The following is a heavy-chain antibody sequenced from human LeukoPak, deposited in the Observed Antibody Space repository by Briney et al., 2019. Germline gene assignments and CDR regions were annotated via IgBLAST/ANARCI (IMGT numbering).Heavy chain of an antibody. CDR3: AREEYYDSSGYQYSGHFDY. J-gene: IGHJ4*02. CDR2: IYYSGST. Sequence: SETLSLTCTVSGGSISSSSYYWSWIRQPPGKGLEWIGYIYYSGSTNYNPSLKSRVTISVDTSKNQFSLKLSSVTAADTAVYYCAREEYYDSSGYQYSGHFDYWGQGTLVTVSS. CDR1: GGSISSSSYY. D-gene: IGHD3-22*01. V-gene: IGHV4-61*01.